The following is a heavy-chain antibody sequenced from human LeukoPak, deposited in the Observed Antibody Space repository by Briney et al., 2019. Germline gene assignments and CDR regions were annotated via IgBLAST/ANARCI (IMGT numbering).Heavy chain of an antibody. CDR2: VHYSGNT. CDR1: GGPISINY. D-gene: IGHD3-22*01. J-gene: IGHJ5*02. V-gene: IGHV4-59*01. CDR3: ARHSSRYYYNTTGSQGFDP. Sequence: SETLSLTCTVSGGPISINYWSWIRQPPTKGLEWIGYVHYSGNTDYNPSLESRVTISLETSKNLFSLQLKSLTAADTAVYYCARHSSRYYYNTTGSQGFDPWGQGTLVTVSS.